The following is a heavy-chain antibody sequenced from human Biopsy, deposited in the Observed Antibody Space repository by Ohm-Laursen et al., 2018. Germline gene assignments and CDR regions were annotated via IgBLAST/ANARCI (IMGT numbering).Heavy chain of an antibody. Sequence: ASVKVSCKASGYTFTTYYIHWVRQAPGQGLEWMGGIIGIFRTAHYAQKFQGRVTITADEFMSTAYMELSSLRSEDTAVYYCARGGGYNWNNGWFDPWGQGTLVTVSS. J-gene: IGHJ5*02. CDR1: GYTFTTYY. CDR3: ARGGGYNWNNGWFDP. D-gene: IGHD1/OR15-1a*01. V-gene: IGHV1-69*13. CDR2: IIGIFRTA.